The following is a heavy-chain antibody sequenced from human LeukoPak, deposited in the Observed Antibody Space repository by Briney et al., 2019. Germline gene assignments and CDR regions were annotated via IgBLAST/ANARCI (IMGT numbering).Heavy chain of an antibody. CDR3: AKASAWPYQALDY. Sequence: GGSLRLSCAASGFTFDDYAMHWVRQAPGKGLEWVSGISWNSGSIGYADSVKGRFTISRDNAKNSLYLQMNSLRAEGTALYYCAKASAWPYQALDYWDQGTLVTVSS. D-gene: IGHD5-12*01. CDR2: ISWNSGSI. J-gene: IGHJ4*02. CDR1: GFTFDDYA. V-gene: IGHV3-9*01.